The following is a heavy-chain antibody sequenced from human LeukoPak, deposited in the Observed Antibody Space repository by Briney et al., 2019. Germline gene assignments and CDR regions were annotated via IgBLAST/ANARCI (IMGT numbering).Heavy chain of an antibody. CDR2: VYYSGSA. CDR1: GDXISTYY. Sequence: PSETLSLTCTVSGDXISTYYCSWIRQPPGRGLEWIGYVYYSGSANFSPSLESRLTILVDTSKNQFSLKLRSVTAADTAVYYCARARGAVAGYFDYWGQGTLVTVSS. J-gene: IGHJ4*02. V-gene: IGHV4-59*08. CDR3: ARARGAVAGYFDY. D-gene: IGHD6-19*01.